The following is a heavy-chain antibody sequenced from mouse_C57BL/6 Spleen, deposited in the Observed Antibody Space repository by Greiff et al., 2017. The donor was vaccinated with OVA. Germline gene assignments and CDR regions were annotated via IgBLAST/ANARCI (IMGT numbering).Heavy chain of an antibody. Sequence: VHLVESGPELVKPGASVKISCKASGYAFSSSWMNWVKQRPGKGLEWIGRIYPGDGDTNYNGKFKGKATLTADKSSSTAYMQLSSLTSEDSAVYFCARDYYGSSYNWYFDVWGTGTTVPVSS. CDR3: ARDYYGSSYNWYFDV. CDR2: IYPGDGDT. D-gene: IGHD1-1*01. J-gene: IGHJ1*03. V-gene: IGHV1-82*01. CDR1: GYAFSSSW.